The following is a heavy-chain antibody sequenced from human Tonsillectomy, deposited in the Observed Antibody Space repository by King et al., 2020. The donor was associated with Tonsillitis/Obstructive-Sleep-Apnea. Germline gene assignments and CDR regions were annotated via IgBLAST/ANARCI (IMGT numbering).Heavy chain of an antibody. D-gene: IGHD3-3*01. Sequence: VQLVESGAEVKKPGASVKVSCKASGYTFTSYGISWVRQAPGQGLEWMGWISAYNGNTNYAQKLQGRVTMTTDTSTSTAYMELRSLRSDDTAVYYCAGDRGGGIFGVVIRPDSLYYWGQGTLVTVSS. CDR3: AGDRGGGIFGVVIRPDSLYY. CDR1: GYTFTSYG. J-gene: IGHJ4*02. V-gene: IGHV1-18*01. CDR2: ISAYNGNT.